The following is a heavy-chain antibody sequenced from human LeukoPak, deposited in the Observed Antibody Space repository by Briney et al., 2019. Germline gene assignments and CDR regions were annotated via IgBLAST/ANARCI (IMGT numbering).Heavy chain of an antibody. Sequence: ASVKVSCKASGYTFTSYGISWVRQASGQGLEWMGWISAYNGNTNYAQKLQGRVTMTTDTSTSTAYMELRSLRSDDTAVYYCARDPLWGGSYRSAFDIWGQGTMVTVSS. CDR3: ARDPLWGGSYRSAFDI. D-gene: IGHD1-26*01. J-gene: IGHJ3*02. CDR1: GYTFTSYG. V-gene: IGHV1-18*01. CDR2: ISAYNGNT.